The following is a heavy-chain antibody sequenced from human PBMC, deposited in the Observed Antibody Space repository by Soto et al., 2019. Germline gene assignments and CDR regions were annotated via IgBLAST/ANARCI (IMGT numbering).Heavy chain of an antibody. Sequence: SETLSLTCTVSGGYISSGGYYWSWIRQPPGKGLEWIGYIYYSGSTNYNPSLKSRVTISVDTSKNQFSLKLSSVTAADTAVYYCARGTRGYDFDYWGQGTLVTVSS. V-gene: IGHV4-61*08. CDR1: GGYISSGGYY. D-gene: IGHD5-12*01. J-gene: IGHJ4*02. CDR2: IYYSGST. CDR3: ARGTRGYDFDY.